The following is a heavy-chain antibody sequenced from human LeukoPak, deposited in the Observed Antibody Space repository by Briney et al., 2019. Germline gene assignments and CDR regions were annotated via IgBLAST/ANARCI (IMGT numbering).Heavy chain of an antibody. CDR1: GGSISSSSPY. J-gene: IGHJ4*02. CDR3: AGVGSSWPFYYFDY. Sequence: SETLFLTCSISGGSISSSSPYWGWIRQPPGKGLEWIGNVYYSGTTYYNPSLKSRVTISIDTSNNQFSLKLSSVTAADTAVYYCAGVGSSWPFYYFDYWGQGTLVTVSS. V-gene: IGHV4-39*07. CDR2: VYYSGTT. D-gene: IGHD6-13*01.